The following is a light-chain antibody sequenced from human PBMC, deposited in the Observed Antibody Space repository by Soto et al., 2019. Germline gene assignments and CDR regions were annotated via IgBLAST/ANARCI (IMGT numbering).Light chain of an antibody. CDR1: QGIGDT. V-gene: IGKV3-20*01. J-gene: IGKJ5*01. CDR2: GAS. Sequence: EVVMRQSPATLSVSPGEGATLSCRASQGIGDTLAWYQHKPGQTPRLLIFGASNRATGIPDRFSGSGFGTHFTLTISSLEPEDFAMYYCQQSASSVTFGQGTRLEIK. CDR3: QQSASSVT.